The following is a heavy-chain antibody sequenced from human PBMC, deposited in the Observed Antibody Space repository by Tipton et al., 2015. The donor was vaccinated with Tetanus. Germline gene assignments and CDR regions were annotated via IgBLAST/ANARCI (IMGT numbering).Heavy chain of an antibody. Sequence: QSGAEVKRPGSSMRVSCKASGGSFNSLSISWVRQAPGQGLEWMGGIIPVFGTSNYAQNFQDRVTVTADKSTSTVYMELRSLRPDDTAVYYCARGKDYTGSGSYCYFYLWGRGSLVPVSS. CDR1: GGSFNSLS. J-gene: IGHJ2*01. CDR3: ARGKDYTGSGSYCYFYL. D-gene: IGHD3-10*01. V-gene: IGHV1-69*06. CDR2: IIPVFGTS.